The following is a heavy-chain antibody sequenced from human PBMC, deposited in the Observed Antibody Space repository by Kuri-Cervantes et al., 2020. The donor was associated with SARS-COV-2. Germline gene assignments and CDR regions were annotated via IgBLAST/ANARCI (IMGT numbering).Heavy chain of an antibody. V-gene: IGHV1-3*01. CDR3: ARAIWRRVPHMGYYYYGMDV. Sequence: ASVKVSCKASGYTFTSYAMHWVRQAPGQRLEWMGWINAGNGNTNYSQKFQGRVTITGDKSTSTAYMELSSLRSEDTAVYYCARAIWRRVPHMGYYYYGMDVWGQGTTVTVSS. J-gene: IGHJ6*01. D-gene: IGHD3-16*01. CDR1: GYTFTSYA. CDR2: INAGNGNT.